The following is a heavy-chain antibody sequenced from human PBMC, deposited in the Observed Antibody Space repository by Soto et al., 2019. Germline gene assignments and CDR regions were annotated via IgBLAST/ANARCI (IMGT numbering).Heavy chain of an antibody. V-gene: IGHV4-31*03. CDR3: ARIYDFWSGHGAFDI. J-gene: IGHJ3*02. CDR2: IYYAGST. Sequence: QVRLQESGPGLVKPSQTLSLTCTVSGGSVNSNGYYWSWIRQHPVKGPEFIGHIYYAGSTYYNPSLESRTTISRDTSKNQFALELTSVTAADTAVYYCARIYDFWSGHGAFDIWGQGSMVTVSS. CDR1: GGSVNSNGYY. D-gene: IGHD3-3*01.